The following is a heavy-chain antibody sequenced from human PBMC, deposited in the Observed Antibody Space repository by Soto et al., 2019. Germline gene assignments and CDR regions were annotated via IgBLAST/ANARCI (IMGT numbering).Heavy chain of an antibody. D-gene: IGHD2-2*01. J-gene: IGHJ4*02. V-gene: IGHV3-23*05. CDR2: IGPNANT. Sequence: EVQLLESGGGLVQPGGSLILSCAASGFPFSTSGILWVRQPPGEGLELVSAIGPNANTNYRDSVKGRFTISRDNSRNTVFLQMSALRPEDTALYYCATARHCSSAACPAAEWGQGTLITVSS. CDR3: ATARHCSSAACPAAE. CDR1: GFPFSTSG.